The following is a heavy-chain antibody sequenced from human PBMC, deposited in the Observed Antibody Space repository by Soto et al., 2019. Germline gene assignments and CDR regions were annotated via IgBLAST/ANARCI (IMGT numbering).Heavy chain of an antibody. CDR1: GFTFSRYW. CDR3: ARDGTGAPVWGNYRADY. Sequence: EVQLVESGGGLVQPGGSLRLSCVASGFTFSRYWMSWVRQAPGKGLEWVANIKQDGSEKYYVDSVKGRLTISRDNAKNSLYLQMNSLRVDDTALYYCARDGTGAPVWGNYRADYWGHGALVTVSS. CDR2: IKQDGSEK. D-gene: IGHD3-16*02. V-gene: IGHV3-7*03. J-gene: IGHJ4*01.